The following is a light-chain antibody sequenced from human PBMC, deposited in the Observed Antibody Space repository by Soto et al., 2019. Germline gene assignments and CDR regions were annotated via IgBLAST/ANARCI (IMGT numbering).Light chain of an antibody. J-gene: IGKJ1*01. CDR2: AAS. Sequence: DIQLTQSPSYLSASVGDKVTLTCRASQTVSRYLNWYQQKSGTAPKLLIYAASTLHTGVPSRFSGRGSGTDFTLTINNLQREDFADYFCQQTYSNLWTFGQGTKVDIK. CDR3: QQTYSNLWT. CDR1: QTVSRY. V-gene: IGKV1-39*01.